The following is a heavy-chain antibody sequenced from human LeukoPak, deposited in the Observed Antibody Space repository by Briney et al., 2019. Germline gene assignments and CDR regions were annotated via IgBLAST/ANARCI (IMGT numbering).Heavy chain of an antibody. V-gene: IGHV1-8*03. Sequence: ASVKVSCKASGYTFTDYDLNWVRQATGQGLEWMGWLNPNSGNTGYAQEFQGRVTITRNTSISTAYMELSSLKSEDTAVYYCASGGSYNNYWGQGTLVTVSS. CDR3: ASGGSYNNY. J-gene: IGHJ4*02. D-gene: IGHD1-26*01. CDR2: LNPNSGNT. CDR1: GYTFTDYD.